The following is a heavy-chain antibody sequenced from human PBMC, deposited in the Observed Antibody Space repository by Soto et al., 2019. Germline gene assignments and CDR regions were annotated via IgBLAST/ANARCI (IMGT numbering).Heavy chain of an antibody. J-gene: IGHJ4*02. V-gene: IGHV3-33*01. CDR1: GFTFSSYG. CDR3: ARDRQLAGYYFDY. Sequence: QVQLVESGGGVVQPGRSLRLSCAASGFTFSSYGMHWVRQAPGKGLEWVAVIWYDGRNKYYADSVKGRFTISRDNSKNTLYLQMNSLRAEDTAVYYCARDRQLAGYYFDYWGQGTLVTVSS. CDR2: IWYDGRNK. D-gene: IGHD6-6*01.